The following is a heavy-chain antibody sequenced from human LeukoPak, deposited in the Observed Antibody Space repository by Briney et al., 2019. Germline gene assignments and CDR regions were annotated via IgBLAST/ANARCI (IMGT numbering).Heavy chain of an antibody. D-gene: IGHD6-19*01. CDR2: IYYSGST. CDR3: ARAPSDSSGWYPYYYYMDV. V-gene: IGHV4-30-4*08. CDR1: GGSISSGDYY. J-gene: IGHJ6*03. Sequence: PSETLSLTCTVSGGSISSGDYYWSWIRQPPGKGLDWIGYIYYSGSTYYNPSLKSRVTISVDTSKNQFSLKLSSVTAADTAVYYCARAPSDSSGWYPYYYYMDVWGKGTTVTVSS.